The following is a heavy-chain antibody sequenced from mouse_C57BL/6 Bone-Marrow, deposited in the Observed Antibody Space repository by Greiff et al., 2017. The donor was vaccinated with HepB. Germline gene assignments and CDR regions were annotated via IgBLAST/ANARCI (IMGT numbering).Heavy chain of an antibody. V-gene: IGHV15-2*01. D-gene: IGHD1-1*01. Sequence: QVQLKQSGSELRSPGSSVKLSCKDFDSEVFPIAYMSWVRQKPGHGFEWIGGILPSIGRTIYGEKFEDKATLDADTLSNTAYLELNSLTSEDSAIYYCARRRDPITTVVRDYAMDYWGQGTSVTVSS. J-gene: IGHJ4*01. CDR2: ILPSIGRT. CDR3: ARRRDPITTVVRDYAMDY. CDR1: DSEVFPIAY.